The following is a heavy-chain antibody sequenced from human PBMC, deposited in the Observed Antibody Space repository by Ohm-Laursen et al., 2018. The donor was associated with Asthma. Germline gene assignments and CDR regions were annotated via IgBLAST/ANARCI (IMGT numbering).Heavy chain of an antibody. Sequence: SLRLSCAASGYTFSRYSIHWVRQIPGKGLEWATVISHDGYTQHYADSVKGRFTISRDNSKNTLYLQMNSLRAEDTAVYYCARDYYDSSGYYFDYWGQGTLVTVSS. CDR2: ISHDGYTQ. D-gene: IGHD3-22*01. CDR3: ARDYYDSSGYYFDY. CDR1: GYTFSRYS. V-gene: IGHV3-33*08. J-gene: IGHJ4*02.